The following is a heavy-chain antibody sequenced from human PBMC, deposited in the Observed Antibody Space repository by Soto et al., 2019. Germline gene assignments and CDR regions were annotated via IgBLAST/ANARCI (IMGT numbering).Heavy chain of an antibody. V-gene: IGHV4-39*01. D-gene: IGHD3-3*01. J-gene: IGHJ5*02. Sequence: SETLSLTCTATGDSITSTDYYWGWIRQPPGKGLEWVASIYYSGSTYHNPSLKSRVTISVDTSKNQFSLKVTSVTAADTAVYYCARHWRTGYSTVFGVVMGWFDPWGQGTLVTVSS. CDR2: IYYSGST. CDR1: GDSITSTDYY. CDR3: ARHWRTGYSTVFGVVMGWFDP.